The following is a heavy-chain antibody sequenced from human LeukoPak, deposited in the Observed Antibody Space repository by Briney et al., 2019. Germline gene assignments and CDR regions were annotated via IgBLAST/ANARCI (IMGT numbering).Heavy chain of an antibody. CDR3: AKDRRAAVSTDDDFYI. J-gene: IGHJ3*02. Sequence: GGSLSLSCAASGFTFTSYSMRWVRQAPGKGLEWVSGISGSGGSTYYADSVEGRFTISRDNSKNTLYLQMNSLRAEDTAVYYCAKDRRAAVSTDDDFYILGQGTMVTVSS. CDR2: ISGSGGST. D-gene: IGHD5/OR15-5a*01. CDR1: GFTFTSYS. V-gene: IGHV3-23*01.